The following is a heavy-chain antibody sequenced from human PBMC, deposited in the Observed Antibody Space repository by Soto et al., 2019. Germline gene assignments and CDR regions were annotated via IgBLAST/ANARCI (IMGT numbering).Heavy chain of an antibody. CDR2: INPSGGST. Sequence: ASVKVSCKASGYTFTSCYMHWVRQAPGQGLEWMGIINPSGGSTSYAQKFQGRVTMTRDTSTSTVYMELSSLRSEDTAVYYCASEAGSNWFDPSGQGTLVTVSS. CDR3: ASEAGSNWFDP. V-gene: IGHV1-46*01. CDR1: GYTFTSCY. J-gene: IGHJ5*02.